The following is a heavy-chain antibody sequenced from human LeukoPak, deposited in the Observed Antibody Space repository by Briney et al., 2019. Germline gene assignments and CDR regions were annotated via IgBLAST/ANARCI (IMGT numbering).Heavy chain of an antibody. V-gene: IGHV4-31*03. CDR2: IYYSGST. D-gene: IGHD4-17*01. CDR1: GGSISGGGYY. CDR3: ARGVDDYGDPDDAFDI. J-gene: IGHJ3*02. Sequence: SETLSLTCTVSGGSISGGGYYWSWIRQHPGKGLEWIGYIYYSGSTYYNPSLKSRVTISVDTSKNQFSLKLSSVTAADTAVYYCARGVDDYGDPDDAFDIWGQGTMVTVSS.